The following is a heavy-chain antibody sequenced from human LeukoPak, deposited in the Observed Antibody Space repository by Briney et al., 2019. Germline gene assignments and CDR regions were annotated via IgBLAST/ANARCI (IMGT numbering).Heavy chain of an antibody. J-gene: IGHJ4*02. CDR3: ARVRYYDSGSYSGHGDWHYFDY. V-gene: IGHV3-30*19. D-gene: IGHD3-10*01. CDR1: GFTFSSYG. Sequence: GGSLRLSCAASGFTFSSYGMHWVRQAPGKGLEWVALISYDGSNKYYADSVKGRFTISRDNSKNTLYLQMNSLRADDTAVYYCARVRYYDSGSYSGHGDWHYFDYWGQGTLVTVSS. CDR2: ISYDGSNK.